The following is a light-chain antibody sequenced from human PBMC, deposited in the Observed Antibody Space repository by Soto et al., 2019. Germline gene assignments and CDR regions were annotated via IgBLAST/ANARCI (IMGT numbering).Light chain of an antibody. Sequence: EIVMTQSKATLSVSPGERATLSCRASQSVSSNLAWYQQKPGQAPRLLIYGASTRATGIPARFSGSGSGTEFTLTISSLQSEDFAVYYCQQYNNWPSITFGQGTRLEI. V-gene: IGKV3-15*01. CDR1: QSVSSN. CDR3: QQYNNWPSIT. CDR2: GAS. J-gene: IGKJ5*01.